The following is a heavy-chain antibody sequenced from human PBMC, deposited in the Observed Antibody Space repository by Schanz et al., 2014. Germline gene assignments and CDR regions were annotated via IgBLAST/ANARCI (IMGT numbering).Heavy chain of an antibody. CDR3: ARGEANWGQY. CDR1: GYNFTTYT. Sequence: QVQLVQSGSELTRPGASVKVSCKASGYNFTTYTMNWVRQAPGQGLEWMGWINTNTGNPTYAQGFTGRFVFSLDTSVSTXXXXXXXXXXXXTAVFFCARGEANWGQYWGQGTLVTVSS. V-gene: IGHV7-4-1*01. D-gene: IGHD7-27*01. J-gene: IGHJ4*02. CDR2: INTNTGNP.